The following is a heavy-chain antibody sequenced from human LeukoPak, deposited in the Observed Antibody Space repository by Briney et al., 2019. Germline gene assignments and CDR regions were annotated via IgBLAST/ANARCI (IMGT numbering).Heavy chain of an antibody. CDR1: GSSFYTYW. D-gene: IGHD3-22*01. CDR3: ARGAASGYQIAHFDY. Sequence: GGSLRLSCAASGSSFYTYWMSWVRQAPGKGLEWVANINHDGSEINDLVTVKRQFTISTDNAKISVYLQMNSPRADGTAVYYCARGAASGYQIAHFDYWGQGTLVTVSS. J-gene: IGHJ4*02. CDR2: INHDGSEI. V-gene: IGHV3-7*05.